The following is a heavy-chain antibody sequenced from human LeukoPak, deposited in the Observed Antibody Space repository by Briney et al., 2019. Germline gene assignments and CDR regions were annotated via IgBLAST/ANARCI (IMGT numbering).Heavy chain of an antibody. J-gene: IGHJ4*02. CDR1: GGSISNYY. D-gene: IGHD5-18*01. Sequence: PSETLSLTCTVSGGSISNYYWSWIRQPAGKGLEWIGRIYTSGSTSYNPSLKSRVSMSVDTSKNQFSLKLNSVTAADTAVYYCAREGGYSYGRFDYWGQGTLVTVSS. CDR2: IYTSGST. V-gene: IGHV4-4*07. CDR3: AREGGYSYGRFDY.